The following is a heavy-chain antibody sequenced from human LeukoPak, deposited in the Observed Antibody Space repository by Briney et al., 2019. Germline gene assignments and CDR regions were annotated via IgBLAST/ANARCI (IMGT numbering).Heavy chain of an antibody. Sequence: SETLSLTCTVSGGSISSYYWSWIRQPPAKGLEWIGYIYYSGSTNYNPSLKSRVTISVDTSKNQFSLKLSSVTAADTAVYYCASHTGADNFDYWGQGTLVTVSS. CDR2: IYYSGST. D-gene: IGHD2-15*01. V-gene: IGHV4-59*08. CDR1: GGSISSYY. J-gene: IGHJ4*02. CDR3: ASHTGADNFDY.